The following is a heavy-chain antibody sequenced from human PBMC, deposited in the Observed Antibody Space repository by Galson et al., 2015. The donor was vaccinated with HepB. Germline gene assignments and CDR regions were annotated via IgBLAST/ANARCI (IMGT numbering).Heavy chain of an antibody. Sequence: SLRLSCAASGFTFSSYSMNWVRQAPGKGLEWVSSISSSSSYIYYADSVKGRFTISRDNAKNSLCLQMNSLRAEDTAVYYCARDRPPDYDILTGYSDYWGQGTLVTVSS. J-gene: IGHJ4*02. CDR2: ISSSSSYI. CDR3: ARDRPPDYDILTGYSDY. V-gene: IGHV3-21*01. CDR1: GFTFSSYS. D-gene: IGHD3-9*01.